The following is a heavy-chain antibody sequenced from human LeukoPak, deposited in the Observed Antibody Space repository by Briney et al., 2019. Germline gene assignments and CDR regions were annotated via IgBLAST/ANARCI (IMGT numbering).Heavy chain of an antibody. D-gene: IGHD4-17*01. CDR2: INPNSGGT. J-gene: IGHJ6*03. CDR3: ARGEIDYGDPKPYYYYMDV. Sequence: ASVKVSCKASGYTFTGYYMHWVRQAPGRGLEWMGWINPNSGGTNYAQKFQGRVTMTRDTSISTAYMEVSRLRSDDTAVYYRARGEIDYGDPKPYYYYMDVWGKGTTVTVSS. CDR1: GYTFTGYY. V-gene: IGHV1-2*02.